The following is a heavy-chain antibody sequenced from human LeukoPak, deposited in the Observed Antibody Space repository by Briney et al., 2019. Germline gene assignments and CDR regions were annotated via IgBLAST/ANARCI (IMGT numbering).Heavy chain of an antibody. CDR1: GYTFTGYY. D-gene: IGHD3-22*01. CDR2: INPNSGGT. CDR3: ARGRNYYDTSAYYGD. J-gene: IGHJ4*02. Sequence: GASVNVSCKASGYTFTGYYMHWVRQAPGQGLEWMGWINPNSGGTNYAQKFQGRVTMTRDTSISTAYMELSRLRSDDTAVYYCARGRNYYDTSAYYGDWGQGTLVTVSS. V-gene: IGHV1-2*02.